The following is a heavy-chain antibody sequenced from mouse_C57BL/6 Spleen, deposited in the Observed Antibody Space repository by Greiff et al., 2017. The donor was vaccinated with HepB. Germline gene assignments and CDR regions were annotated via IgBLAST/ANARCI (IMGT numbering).Heavy chain of an antibody. J-gene: IGHJ4*01. CDR3: ARDGALLGAMDY. D-gene: IGHD2-10*01. CDR2: ISYDGSN. CDR1: GYSITSGYY. Sequence: EVQLQESGPGLVKPSQSLSLTCSVTGYSITSGYYWNWIRQFPGNKLEWMGYISYDGSNNYNPSLKNRISITRDTSKNQFFLKLNSVTTEDTATYYCARDGALLGAMDYWGQGTSVTVSS. V-gene: IGHV3-6*01.